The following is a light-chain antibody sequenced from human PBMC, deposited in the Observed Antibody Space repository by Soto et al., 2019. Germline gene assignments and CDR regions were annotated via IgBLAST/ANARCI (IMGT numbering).Light chain of an antibody. J-gene: IGKJ2*01. V-gene: IGKV3-15*01. Sequence: EIMLTQSPASLSVSPGERATLSCRASQGVNNNLAWYQQKRGQAPRLLIYGASTTATGIPGRFRGSGSGTELTLTITSLQSEDYAVYFCQQYNNWPPDTFGQGTKLEIK. CDR3: QQYNNWPPDT. CDR2: GAS. CDR1: QGVNNN.